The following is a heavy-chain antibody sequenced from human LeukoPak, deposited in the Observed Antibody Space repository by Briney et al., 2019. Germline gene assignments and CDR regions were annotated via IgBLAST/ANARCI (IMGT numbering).Heavy chain of an antibody. J-gene: IGHJ6*03. V-gene: IGHV1-2*02. D-gene: IGHD2-2*01. CDR1: GYTFTGYY. CDR3: ARASGDFCSSSTCFKSLYYYYMDV. Sequence: ASVKVSXKASGYTFTGYYMHWVRQAPGQGLGWMGWINPNSGGTNYAQNFQGRATMTRDTSISTAYMELSRLRSDDTAVYYCARASGDFCSSSTCFKSLYYYYMDVWGKGTTVTVSS. CDR2: INPNSGGT.